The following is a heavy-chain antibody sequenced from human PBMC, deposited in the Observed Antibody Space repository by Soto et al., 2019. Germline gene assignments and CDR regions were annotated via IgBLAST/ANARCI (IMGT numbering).Heavy chain of an antibody. CDR1: GYTFTTYG. D-gene: IGHD3-16*01. Sequence: QVQLVQSGGEVKKPGASVKVSCKTSGYTFTTYGISWVRQAPGQGLEWVGWISAYSGKTHYAQKFQGKVTMTTDTSTNTAYLELRSLRSDDTAVYYCARDLYLGDHPYWGQGTLVTVSS. CDR3: ARDLYLGDHPY. J-gene: IGHJ4*02. V-gene: IGHV1-18*01. CDR2: ISAYSGKT.